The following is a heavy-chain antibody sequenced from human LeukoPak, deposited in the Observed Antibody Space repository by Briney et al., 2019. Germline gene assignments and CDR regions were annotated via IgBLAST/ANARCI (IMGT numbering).Heavy chain of an antibody. J-gene: IGHJ3*02. V-gene: IGHV3-23*01. CDR2: ISDSGGSA. CDR1: GFTFNTYA. D-gene: IGHD6-19*01. Sequence: GGSLRLSCAASGFTFNTYAMSWVRQAPGKGLEWVSAISDSGGSAYYADSVKGRFTISRDNSKNTLYLQMNSLRAEDTAVYYCASRNQWLETGDAFDIWGQGTMVTVSS. CDR3: ASRNQWLETGDAFDI.